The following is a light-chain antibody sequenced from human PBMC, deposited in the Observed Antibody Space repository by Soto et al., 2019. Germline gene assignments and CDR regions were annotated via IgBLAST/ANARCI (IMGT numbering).Light chain of an antibody. V-gene: IGKV3-11*01. CDR1: QSVSGY. Sequence: EIVLTQSPATLSLSPGERATLSCRASQSVSGYLAWYQQKPGQAPRLLMYDASNRATGIPARFSGSGSGTYSSLIISSLVPEGYADYYCQQRSNWPSTFGGGTKVEIK. J-gene: IGKJ4*01. CDR3: QQRSNWPST. CDR2: DAS.